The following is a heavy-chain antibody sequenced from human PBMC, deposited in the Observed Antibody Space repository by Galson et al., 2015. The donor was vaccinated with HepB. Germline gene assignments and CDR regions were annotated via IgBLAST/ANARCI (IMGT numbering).Heavy chain of an antibody. CDR3: ARYACGNNCSARRFDY. J-gene: IGHJ4*02. CDR1: GFTFRIYF. Sequence: LRLSYAASGFTFRIYFMNWVRQAPGKGLEWVSGMSGSGTGTSYADSVKGRFTISRDNSKNTLYLQMNSLRAEDTAVYYCARYACGNNCSARRFDYWGQGTLVTVSS. V-gene: IGHV3-23*01. CDR2: MSGSGTGT. D-gene: IGHD4-23*01.